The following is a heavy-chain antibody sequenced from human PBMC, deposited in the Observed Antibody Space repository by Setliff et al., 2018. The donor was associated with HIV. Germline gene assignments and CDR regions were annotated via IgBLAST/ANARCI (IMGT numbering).Heavy chain of an antibody. Sequence: ASVKVSCKGSGYAFVTYAMHWVRQAPGQRLEWMGWINAGTGDIEYSQKFQGRVTITRDRSANTVYMELIRLTSADTAVYYCARDRRITIFGVVSVVPSKRTKTRSAFDYWGQGTLVTVSS. CDR2: INAGTGDI. CDR3: ARDRRITIFGVVSVVPSKRTKTRSAFDY. CDR1: GYAFVTYA. J-gene: IGHJ4*02. V-gene: IGHV1-3*01. D-gene: IGHD3-3*01.